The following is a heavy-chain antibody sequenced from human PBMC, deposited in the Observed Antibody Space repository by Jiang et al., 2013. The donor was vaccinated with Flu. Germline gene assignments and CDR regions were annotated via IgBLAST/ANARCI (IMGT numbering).Heavy chain of an antibody. CDR1: GASIDSYY. V-gene: IGHV4-59*08. D-gene: IGHD1-20*01. Sequence: PGLVKPSETLSLTCTVSGASIDSYYWNWIRQPPGKGLEWIGDIYYSGSTNYNPSLKSRVTISVDTSKKQFSLEPNSVTAADTALYYCARRLVTGYFDLWDRGTLVTVSS. CDR2: IYYSGST. CDR3: ARRLVTGYFDL. J-gene: IGHJ2*01.